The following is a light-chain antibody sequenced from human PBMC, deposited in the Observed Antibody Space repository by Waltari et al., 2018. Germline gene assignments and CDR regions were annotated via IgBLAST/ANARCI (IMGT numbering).Light chain of an antibody. CDR1: QSLNAN. Sequence: EIVVTQSPATLSVYPGERATLSCRASQSLNANLAWYQQKPGQAPRPLSYGASMGAPGVPVRFSGSGSGTEFTLTIDSLQSEDFAVYYCQQYNNWPPYTFGQGTQLDIK. CDR3: QQYNNWPPYT. CDR2: GAS. J-gene: IGKJ2*01. V-gene: IGKV3-15*01.